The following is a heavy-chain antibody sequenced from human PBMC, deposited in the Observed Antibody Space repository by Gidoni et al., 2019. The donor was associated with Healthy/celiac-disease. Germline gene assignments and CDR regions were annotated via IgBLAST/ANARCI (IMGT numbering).Heavy chain of an antibody. CDR2: IYSGGST. V-gene: IGHV3-66*02. CDR1: GFTVSSNY. Sequence: EVQLVESGGGLVQAGGSLRLSCAASGFTVSSNYMSWVRQAPGKGLEWVSVIYSGGSTYYADSVKGRFTISRDNSKNTLYLQMNSLRAEDTAVYYCARDSIAARPAYYYYGMDVWAQGTTVTVSS. J-gene: IGHJ6*02. CDR3: ARDSIAARPAYYYYGMDV. D-gene: IGHD6-6*01.